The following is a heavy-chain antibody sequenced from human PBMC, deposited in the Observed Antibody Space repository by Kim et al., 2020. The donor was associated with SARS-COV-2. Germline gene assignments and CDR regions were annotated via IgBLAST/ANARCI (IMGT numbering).Heavy chain of an antibody. CDR2: IYYSGST. Sequence: SETLSLTCTVSGGSISSSSYYWGWIRQPPGKGLEWIGSIYYSGSTYYNPSLKSRVTISVDTSKNQFSLKLSSVTAADTAVYYCASINRPFRAFDIWGQGTMVTVSS. V-gene: IGHV4-39*07. J-gene: IGHJ3*02. CDR3: ASINRPFRAFDI. CDR1: GGSISSSSYY. D-gene: IGHD3-10*01.